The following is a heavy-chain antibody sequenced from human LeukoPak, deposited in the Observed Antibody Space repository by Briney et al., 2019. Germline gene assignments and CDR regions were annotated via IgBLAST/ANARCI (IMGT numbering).Heavy chain of an antibody. J-gene: IGHJ4*02. CDR3: ARDGPTAAPFDY. CDR1: GYRFTSYD. CDR2: INPSGGST. V-gene: IGHV1-46*01. D-gene: IGHD2-2*01. Sequence: ASVKVSCKASGYRFTSYDMHWVRQAPGQGLEWKGIINPSGGSTSYAQRFQGRVAMTRDTSTTTVYMEVNSLTSEDTAVYFCARDGPTAAPFDYWGQGTLVTVSS.